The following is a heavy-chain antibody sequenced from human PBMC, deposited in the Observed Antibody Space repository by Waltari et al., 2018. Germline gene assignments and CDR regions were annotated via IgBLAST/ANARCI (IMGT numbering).Heavy chain of an antibody. D-gene: IGHD3-3*01. J-gene: IGHJ4*02. CDR2: IRSKAYGGTT. Sequence: EVQLVESGGGLVQPGRSLRLSCTASGFTFGDYAMSWFRQAPGKGLEWVGFIRSKAYGGTTEYAASVKGRFTISRDDSKSIAYLQMNSLKTEDTAVYYCTRGPHYDFWSGTPHWFDYWGQGTLVTVSS. CDR1: GFTFGDYA. V-gene: IGHV3-49*03. CDR3: TRGPHYDFWSGTPHWFDY.